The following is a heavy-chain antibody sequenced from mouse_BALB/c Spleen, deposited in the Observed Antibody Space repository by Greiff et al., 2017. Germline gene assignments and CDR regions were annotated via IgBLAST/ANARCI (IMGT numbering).Heavy chain of an antibody. J-gene: IGHJ2*01. Sequence: EVQLVESGGGLVKPGGSLKLSCAASGFTFSSYTMSWVRQTPEKRLEWVATISSGGSYTYYPDSVKGRFTISRDNAKYTLYLEMSSLRSEDTAMYYCARNPSHYYGSNYFDYWGQGTTLTVSS. V-gene: IGHV5-6-4*01. CDR3: ARNPSHYYGSNYFDY. CDR1: GFTFSSYT. CDR2: ISSGGSYT. D-gene: IGHD1-1*01.